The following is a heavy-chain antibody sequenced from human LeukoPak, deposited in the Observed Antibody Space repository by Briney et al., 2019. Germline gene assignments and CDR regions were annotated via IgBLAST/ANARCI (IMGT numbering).Heavy chain of an antibody. CDR2: ISSSGSTI. Sequence: GGSLRLSCAASGFTFSSYEMNWVRQAPGKGLEWVSYISSSGSTIYYADSVKGRFTISRDNAKNSLYLQMNSLRAEDTAVYYCAREANSYWYFDLWGRGTLVTVSS. CDR1: GFTFSSYE. CDR3: AREANSYWYFDL. D-gene: IGHD1-7*01. J-gene: IGHJ2*01. V-gene: IGHV3-48*03.